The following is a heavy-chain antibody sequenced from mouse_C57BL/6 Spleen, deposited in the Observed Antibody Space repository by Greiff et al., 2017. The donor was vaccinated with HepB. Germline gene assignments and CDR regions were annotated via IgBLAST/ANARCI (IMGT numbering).Heavy chain of an antibody. CDR1: GFTFSSYA. J-gene: IGHJ3*01. CDR3: TRDDYDGFAY. D-gene: IGHD2-4*01. CDR2: ISSGGDYI. Sequence: DVQLVESGEGLVKPGGSLKLSCAASGFTFSSYAMSWVRQTPEKRLEWVAYISSGGDYIYYADTVKGRFTISRDNARNTLYLQMSSLKSEDTAMYYCTRDDYDGFAYWGQGTLVTVSA. V-gene: IGHV5-9-1*02.